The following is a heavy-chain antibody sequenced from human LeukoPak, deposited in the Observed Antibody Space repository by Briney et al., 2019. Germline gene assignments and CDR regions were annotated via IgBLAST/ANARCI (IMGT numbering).Heavy chain of an antibody. CDR3: ARPGYSYGPYYFDY. CDR2: IYYGGST. J-gene: IGHJ4*02. Sequence: SETLSLTCTVSGGSISNSAYYWGWIRQPPGKGLEWIGSIYYGGSTYYSPSLKSRVTISVDTSKNQFSLELSSVTAADTAVYYCARPGYSYGPYYFDYWGQGTLVTVSS. D-gene: IGHD5-18*01. CDR1: GGSISNSAYY. V-gene: IGHV4-39*01.